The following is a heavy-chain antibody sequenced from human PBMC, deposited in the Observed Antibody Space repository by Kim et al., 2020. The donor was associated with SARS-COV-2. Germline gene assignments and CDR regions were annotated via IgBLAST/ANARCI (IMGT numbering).Heavy chain of an antibody. D-gene: IGHD3-3*02. J-gene: IGHJ6*01. CDR1: GYSFTSYW. V-gene: IGHV5-51*01. Sequence: GESLKISCEASGYSFTSYWIAWVRQMPGKGLEWMGIIYPGDSETRYNPSFQGQVTISADKSINTAYLQWGSLEASDTAIYYCARQKHFHGLMDFVDYY. CDR2: IYPGDSET. CDR3: ARQKHFHGLMDFVDYY.